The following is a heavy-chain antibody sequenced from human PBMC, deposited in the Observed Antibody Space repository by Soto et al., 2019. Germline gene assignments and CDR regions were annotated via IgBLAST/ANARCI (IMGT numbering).Heavy chain of an antibody. CDR2: IYYSGST. CDR3: ARLNPRRHFDY. J-gene: IGHJ4*02. V-gene: IGHV4-61*01. CDR1: GGSVSSGSNY. Sequence: SETLSLTCTVSGGSVSSGSNYWSWIRQPPGKGLEWIGYIYYSGSTNYNPSLKSRVTISVDTSKNQFSLKLSSVTAADTAVYYCARLNPRRHFDYWGQGTLVTVAS.